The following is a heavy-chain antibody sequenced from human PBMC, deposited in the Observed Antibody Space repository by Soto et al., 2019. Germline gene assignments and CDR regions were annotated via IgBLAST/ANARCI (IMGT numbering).Heavy chain of an antibody. CDR3: ARRVMGSSRAFDI. CDR1: GFAFTGHP. J-gene: IGHJ3*02. CDR2: ISDGGDLT. V-gene: IGHV3-23*01. D-gene: IGHD3-10*01. Sequence: VQLLESGGGLAQPGGSLRLSCAASGFAFTGHPMSWVRQAPEQGLEWVAGISDGGDLTYNADSVKGRFTISRDNSRNTLYLQMNSLRAEDTAVYYCARRVMGSSRAFDIWGQGTMVTVSS.